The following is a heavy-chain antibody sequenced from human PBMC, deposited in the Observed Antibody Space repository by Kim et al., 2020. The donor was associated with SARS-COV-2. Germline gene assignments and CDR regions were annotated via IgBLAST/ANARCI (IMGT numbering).Heavy chain of an antibody. Sequence: GGSLRLSCAASGFTFDDYAIQWVRQVPGKGLEWVSLISRDGGEIKHADSVKGRFTISRDNSKKSVYLQMNSLRSEDTALYYCVRGQQWLIKNWGQGTQVTVSS. CDR3: VRGQQWLIKN. V-gene: IGHV3-43*02. CDR1: GFTFDDYA. CDR2: ISRDGGEI. J-gene: IGHJ4*02. D-gene: IGHD6-19*01.